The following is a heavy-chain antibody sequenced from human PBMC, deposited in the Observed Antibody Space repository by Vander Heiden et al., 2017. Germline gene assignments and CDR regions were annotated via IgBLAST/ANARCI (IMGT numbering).Heavy chain of an antibody. Sequence: QVQIQEWGAGLLKPSETLSLTCVVSGGSFSGYYWTWVRQPPGKGLEWIGEIHQSGNTKYTASLRSRVTISLDTSRNQFSLRVDPVTAADTAVYYCARRRTGWYNFDSWSQGTLVPVSS. CDR2: IHQSGNT. D-gene: IGHD6-19*01. V-gene: IGHV4-34*01. J-gene: IGHJ4*02. CDR1: GGSFSGYY. CDR3: ARRRTGWYNFDS.